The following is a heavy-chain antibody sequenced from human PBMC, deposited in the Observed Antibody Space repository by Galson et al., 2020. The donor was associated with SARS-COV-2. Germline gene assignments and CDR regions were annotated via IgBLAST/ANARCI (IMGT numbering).Heavy chain of an antibody. CDR1: GFTFSSYS. Sequence: GESLKISCAASGFTFSSYSMNWVRQAPGKGLEWVPSISSSSSYIYYADSVKGRFTISRDNAKNSLYLQMNSLRAEDTAVYYCARDQPGQLANFGYYYYYMDVWGKGTTVTVSS. CDR3: ARDQPGQLANFGYYYYYMDV. V-gene: IGHV3-21*01. CDR2: ISSSSSYI. J-gene: IGHJ6*03. D-gene: IGHD6-6*01.